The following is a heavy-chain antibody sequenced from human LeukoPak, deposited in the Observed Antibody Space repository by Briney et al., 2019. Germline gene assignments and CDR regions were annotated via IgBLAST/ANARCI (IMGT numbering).Heavy chain of an antibody. V-gene: IGHV3-66*02. Sequence: GGSLRLSCAASGFTVSSNYMSWARQAPGKGLEWVSVIYSGGSTYYADSVKGRFTISRDNSKNTLYLQMNSLRAEDTAVYYCARDPTYYYDSSGYYWGQGTLVTVSS. D-gene: IGHD3-22*01. CDR3: ARDPTYYYDSSGYY. CDR1: GFTVSSNY. J-gene: IGHJ4*02. CDR2: IYSGGST.